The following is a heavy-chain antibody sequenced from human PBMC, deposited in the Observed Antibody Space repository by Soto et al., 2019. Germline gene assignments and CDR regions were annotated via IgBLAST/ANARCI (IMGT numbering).Heavy chain of an antibody. CDR2: ISSSSSYI. J-gene: IGHJ4*02. V-gene: IGHV3-21*01. D-gene: IGHD3-10*01. Sequence: EVQLVESGGGLVKPGGSLRLSCAASGFTFSSYSMNWVRQAPGKGLEWVSSISSSSSYIYYADSVKGRFTISRDNAKNLLYQKRNSLRAEDRAVYYCGRGVGLLWFGGHHDYWGQGTLVTVSS. CDR3: GRGVGLLWFGGHHDY. CDR1: GFTFSSYS.